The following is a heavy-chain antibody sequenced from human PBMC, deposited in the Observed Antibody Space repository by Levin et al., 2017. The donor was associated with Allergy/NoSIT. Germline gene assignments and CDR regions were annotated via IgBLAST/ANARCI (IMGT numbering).Heavy chain of an antibody. CDR3: AKSIPFWYFDR. V-gene: IGHV3-23*01. CDR2: IGISGGTT. CDR1: GFSFSSDD. J-gene: IGHJ2*01. Sequence: PGGSLRLSCAASGFSFSSDDMTWVRQAPGKGLEWVSSIGISGGTTYADSVKGRFTISRDNSKITLYLQMNSLRADDTAVYYCAKSIPFWYFDRWGRGTLVTVSS.